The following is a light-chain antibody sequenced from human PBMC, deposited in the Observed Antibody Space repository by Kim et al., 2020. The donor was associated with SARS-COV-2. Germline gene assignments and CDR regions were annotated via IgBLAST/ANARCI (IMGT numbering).Light chain of an antibody. Sequence: EIVLTQSPGTLSLSPGERATLSCRASQSVSSSYLAWYQQKPGQAPRLLIYGASSRATGIPHRFSGSGSGTDFTLTISRLEPEDFAVYYCQQYGSWRTFGQGTKLEIK. CDR1: QSVSSSY. V-gene: IGKV3-20*01. J-gene: IGKJ2*01. CDR2: GAS. CDR3: QQYGSWRT.